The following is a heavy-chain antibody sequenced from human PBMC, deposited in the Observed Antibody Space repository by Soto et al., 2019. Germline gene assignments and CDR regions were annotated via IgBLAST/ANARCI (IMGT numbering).Heavy chain of an antibody. CDR1: GSTFSNAW. CDR2: VKSKSNGGTT. J-gene: IGHJ5*02. Sequence: GESLKISCAASGSTFSNAWMSWVRQAPGKGLEWVGRVKSKSNGGTTDYAASVKGRFTISRDDSKNTLYLQMNSLKTEDTAVYYCTTLGFDPWGQGTLVTVS. CDR3: TTLGFDP. V-gene: IGHV3-15*01.